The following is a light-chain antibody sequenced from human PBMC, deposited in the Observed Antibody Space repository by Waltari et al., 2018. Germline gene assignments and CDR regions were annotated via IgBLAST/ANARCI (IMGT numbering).Light chain of an antibody. J-gene: IGLJ3*02. Sequence: QLVLTQSPSASASLGASVKLTCTLSSGHSTNIIAWHQQQPEKGPRYLMKVNSDGSHSKGDQIQHRFSRSSAGDEHDLASSGRQSEDEAYYYGQTGGHGTWVLGGGTKLTVL. CDR1: SGHSTNI. CDR2: VNSDGSH. CDR3: QTGGHGTWV. V-gene: IGLV4-69*01.